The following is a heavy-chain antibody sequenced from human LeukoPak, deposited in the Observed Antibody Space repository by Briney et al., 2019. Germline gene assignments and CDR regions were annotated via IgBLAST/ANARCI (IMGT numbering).Heavy chain of an antibody. CDR1: GFTFGDYW. CDR2: IKGDGSVK. J-gene: IGHJ4*02. D-gene: IGHD3-10*01. CDR3: ARDVTGSLDY. Sequence: PGGSLRLSCAASGFTFGDYWMAWVRQAPGKGLEWVANIKGDGSVKNHVDSVKGRFTISRDNAKNSLYLEMNSLRAEDTAVYHCARDVTGSLDYWGQGTLVTVSS. V-gene: IGHV3-7*01.